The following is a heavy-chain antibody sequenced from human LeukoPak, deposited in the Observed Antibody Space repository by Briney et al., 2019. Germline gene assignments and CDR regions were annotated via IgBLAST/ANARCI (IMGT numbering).Heavy chain of an antibody. CDR1: GFTFSSYG. J-gene: IGHJ4*02. CDR3: AKGECGSDCYHKGHFDY. D-gene: IGHD2-21*02. V-gene: IGHV3-30*02. Sequence: GGSLRLSCAASGFTFSSYGMHWVRQAPGKGLEWVAFIRYDGSNKYYADSVRGRFTISRGNSKNSLYLQMNSLRAEDMAVYYCAKGECGSDCYHKGHFDYWGQGTLVTVSS. CDR2: IRYDGSNK.